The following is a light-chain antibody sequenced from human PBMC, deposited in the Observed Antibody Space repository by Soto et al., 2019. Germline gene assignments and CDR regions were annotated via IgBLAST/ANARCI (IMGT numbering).Light chain of an antibody. J-gene: IGLJ1*01. V-gene: IGLV1-51*01. CDR2: DDN. Sequence: QSVLTQPPSVSAAPGQKVTISCSGSSSNIGGNSVSWYQQLPGTAPKLLIYDDNKRPSGIPDRFSGSKSGTSATLGITGFQTGDEADYYCGSWDSSPSAYVFGTGTKVTV. CDR1: SSNIGGNS. CDR3: GSWDSSPSAYV.